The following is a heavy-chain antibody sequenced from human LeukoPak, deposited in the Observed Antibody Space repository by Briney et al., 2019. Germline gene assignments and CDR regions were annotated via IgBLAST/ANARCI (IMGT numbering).Heavy chain of an antibody. CDR2: INSGGSST. D-gene: IGHD1-26*01. CDR1: GFTFSSYW. V-gene: IGHV3-74*01. Sequence: GGSLRLSCAASGFTFSSYWMHWVRQAPGKGLVWVSRINSGGSSTSYADSVKGRFTISRDNAKNTLYLQMNSLRAEDTAVYYCAGGRGSYYAGYFDYWGQGTLVTVSS. CDR3: AGGRGSYYAGYFDY. J-gene: IGHJ4*02.